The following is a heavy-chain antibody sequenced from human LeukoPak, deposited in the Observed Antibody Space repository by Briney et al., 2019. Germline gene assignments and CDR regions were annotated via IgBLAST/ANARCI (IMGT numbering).Heavy chain of an antibody. J-gene: IGHJ6*02. CDR3: ARGESSGWYSGVYYYYGMDV. V-gene: IGHV1-2*02. CDR1: GYTFTGYY. CDR2: INPNSGGT. Sequence: ASVKVSCKASGYTFTGYYMHWVRQAPGQGLEWMGWINPNSGGTNYAQKFQGRVTMTRDTSISTAYMELSRLRSDDTAVYYCARGESSGWYSGVYYYYGMDVWGQGTTVTVSS. D-gene: IGHD6-19*01.